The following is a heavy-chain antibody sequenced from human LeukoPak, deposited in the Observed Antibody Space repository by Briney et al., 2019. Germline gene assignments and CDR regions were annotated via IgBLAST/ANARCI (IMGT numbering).Heavy chain of an antibody. CDR3: ARDTAWEGYYTPGYFDY. V-gene: IGHV4-61*02. Sequence: SQTLSLTCTVSGGSISSGSYYWSWIRQPAGKGLEWIGRIYTSGSTNYNPSLKSRVTISVDTSKNQFSLKLSSVTAADTAVYYCARDTAWEGYYTPGYFDYWGQGTLVTVSS. CDR2: IYTSGST. D-gene: IGHD3-3*01. CDR1: GGSISSGSYY. J-gene: IGHJ4*02.